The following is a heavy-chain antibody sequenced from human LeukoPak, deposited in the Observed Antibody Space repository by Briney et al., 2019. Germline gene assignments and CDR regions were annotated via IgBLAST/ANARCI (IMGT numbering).Heavy chain of an antibody. V-gene: IGHV1-69*13. D-gene: IGHD2-2*01. Sequence: EASVKVSCKASGGTFSSYAISWVRQAPGQGLEWMGGIIPIFGTANYAQKFQGRVTITADESTSTAYMELSSLRSEDTAVYYCARGNYAFGSTSLRWFDPWGQGTLVTVSS. J-gene: IGHJ5*02. CDR2: IIPIFGTA. CDR3: ARGNYAFGSTSLRWFDP. CDR1: GGTFSSYA.